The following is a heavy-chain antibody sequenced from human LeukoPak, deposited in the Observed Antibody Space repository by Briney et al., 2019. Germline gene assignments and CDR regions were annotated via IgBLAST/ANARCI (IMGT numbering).Heavy chain of an antibody. D-gene: IGHD1-1*01. Sequence: GGSLRLSCAASGFTFSSYSMSWARQAPGKGLEWVSSISSSSSYIHYADSVKGRFTISRDNAKNSLYLQMNSLRAEDTAVYYCARQQPRVQLDYWGQGTLVTVSS. CDR3: ARQQPRVQLDY. CDR1: GFTFSSYS. J-gene: IGHJ4*02. V-gene: IGHV3-21*01. CDR2: ISSSSSYI.